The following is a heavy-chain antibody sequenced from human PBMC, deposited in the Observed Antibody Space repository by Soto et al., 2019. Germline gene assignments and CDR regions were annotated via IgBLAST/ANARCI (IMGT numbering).Heavy chain of an antibody. CDR2: INAGNGNT. J-gene: IGHJ4*02. D-gene: IGHD6-13*01. V-gene: IGHV1-3*05. CDR3: ASDVAAADY. Sequence: QVQLVQSGAEEKKPGASVKVSCKASGYTFTSYAMHWVRQAPGQRLEWMGWINAGNGNTKHSQKLQGRVTITRDTAASTAYMELSSLRSEDTAVYYCASDVAAADYWGQGTLVTVSS. CDR1: GYTFTSYA.